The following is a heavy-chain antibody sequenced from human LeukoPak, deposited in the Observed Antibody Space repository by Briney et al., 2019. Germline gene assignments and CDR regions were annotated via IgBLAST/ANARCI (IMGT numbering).Heavy chain of an antibody. CDR1: GFTFSSHA. CDR3: AKPVRSGWYPTDY. Sequence: GGSLRLSCAASGFTFSSHAMSWVRQAPGKGLEWVSAISGSGGSTYYADSVKGRFTISRDNSKNTLYLQMNSLRAEDTAVYYCAKPVRSGWYPTDYWGQGTLVTVSS. D-gene: IGHD6-19*01. CDR2: ISGSGGST. J-gene: IGHJ4*02. V-gene: IGHV3-23*01.